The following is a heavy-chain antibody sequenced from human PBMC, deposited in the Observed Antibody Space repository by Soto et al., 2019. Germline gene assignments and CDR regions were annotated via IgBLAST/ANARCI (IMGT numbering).Heavy chain of an antibody. CDR3: ARDRGVGPYYYYYMDV. Sequence: QVQLVESGGGVVQPGRSLRLSCAASGFTFSSYGMHWVRQAPGKGLEWVAVIWYDGSNKYYADSVKGRFTISRDNSKNTLDLQMNSLRAEDTAVYYCARDRGVGPYYYYYMDVWGKGTTVTVSS. CDR2: IWYDGSNK. J-gene: IGHJ6*03. V-gene: IGHV3-33*01. D-gene: IGHD3-10*01. CDR1: GFTFSSYG.